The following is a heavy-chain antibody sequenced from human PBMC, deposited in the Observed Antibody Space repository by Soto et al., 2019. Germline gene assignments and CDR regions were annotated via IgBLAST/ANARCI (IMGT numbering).Heavy chain of an antibody. CDR3: AIGDGDYYFYGIDV. V-gene: IGHV3-30-3*01. Sequence: QVQLVESGGGVVQPGRSLRLSCAASGFTLSNYAMHWVRQAPGKGLEWVTVISYDGTNKYYADSVKGRFTISRDISENTVSLQMNSLRAEDTSVYYCAIGDGDYYFYGIDVWGKVTTVTVSS. D-gene: IGHD3-10*01. CDR2: ISYDGTNK. CDR1: GFTLSNYA. J-gene: IGHJ6*04.